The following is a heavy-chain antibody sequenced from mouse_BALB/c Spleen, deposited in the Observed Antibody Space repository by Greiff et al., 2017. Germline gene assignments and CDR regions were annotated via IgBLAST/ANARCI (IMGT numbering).Heavy chain of an antibody. CDR3: ARDCDGPTREWFAY. D-gene: IGHD2-3*01. CDR2: ISSGGSYT. CDR1: GFAFSSYD. Sequence: EVHLVESGGGLVKPGGSLKLSCAASGFAFSSYDMSWVRQTPEKRLEWVAEISSGGSYTYYPDTVTGRFTISRDNAKNTLYLEMSSLRSEDTAMYYCARDCDGPTREWFAYWGQGTLVTVSA. V-gene: IGHV5-9-4*01. J-gene: IGHJ3*01.